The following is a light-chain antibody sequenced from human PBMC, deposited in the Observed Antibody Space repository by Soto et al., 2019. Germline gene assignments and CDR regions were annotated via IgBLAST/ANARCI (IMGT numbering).Light chain of an antibody. V-gene: IGLV2-14*01. J-gene: IGLJ1*01. CDR1: NSDVGGYNY. Sequence: QSALTQPASVSGSPGQSINISCTGTNSDVGGYNYVSWYQQHPGKAPKFMIYDVSSRPSGVSDRFSGSKSGNTASLTISGLQAEDEADYYCSSYTTSNTRQIVFGTGTKVTVL. CDR3: SSYTTSNTRQIV. CDR2: DVS.